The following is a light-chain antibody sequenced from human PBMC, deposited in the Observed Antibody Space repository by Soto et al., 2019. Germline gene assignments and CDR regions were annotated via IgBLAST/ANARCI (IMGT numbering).Light chain of an antibody. CDR1: QTVLHGSNY. J-gene: IGKJ1*01. CDR2: WAS. CDR3: QQYYTTPVT. V-gene: IGKV4-1*01. Sequence: DIVMTQSPDSLSVSLGERATINCKSSQTVLHGSNYLAWYQQKAGQPPKLLIYWASTRESGVPDRFSGSGSGTDFTLTISSLPAEDVAVYYCQQYYTTPVTFGQGTQVEI.